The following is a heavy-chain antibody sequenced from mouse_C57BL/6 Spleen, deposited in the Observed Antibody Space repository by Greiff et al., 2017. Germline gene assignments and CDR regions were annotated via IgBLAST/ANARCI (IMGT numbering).Heavy chain of an antibody. CDR2: INYDGSST. CDR1: GFTFSDYY. CDR3: ARVFTPGRYFDV. Sequence: EVQVVESEGGLVQPGSSMKLSCTASGFTFSDYYMAWVRQVPEKGLEWVANINYDGSSTYYLDSLKSRFIISRDNAKNILYLQMSSLKSEDTATYYCARVFTPGRYFDVWGTGTTVTVSS. V-gene: IGHV5-16*01. J-gene: IGHJ1*03.